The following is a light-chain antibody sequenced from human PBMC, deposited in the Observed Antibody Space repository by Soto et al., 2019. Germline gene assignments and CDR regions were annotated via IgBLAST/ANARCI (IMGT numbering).Light chain of an antibody. Sequence: QSVLTQPPSASGTPGQRVTISCSGSSSNIGSNTVNWYQQLPGTAPKLLIYNNNQRPSGVPDRFSGSKSGTSASLAISGLQSEDEADYYCSAWVDSLNGPVFGGGTKLTVL. CDR3: SAWVDSLNGPV. V-gene: IGLV1-44*01. CDR1: SSNIGSNT. CDR2: NNN. J-gene: IGLJ2*01.